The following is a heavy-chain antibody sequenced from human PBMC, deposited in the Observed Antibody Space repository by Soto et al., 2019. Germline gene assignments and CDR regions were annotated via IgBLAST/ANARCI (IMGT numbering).Heavy chain of an antibody. CDR1: GYTFTGYY. CDR3: ARDNLYCSGGSSYGGYYYYYGMDV. D-gene: IGHD2-15*01. V-gene: IGHV1-2*04. Sequence: QVQLVQSGAEVKKPGASVKVSCKASGYTFTGYYMHCVRQAPGQGLEWMGWINPNSGGTNYAQKFQGWVTMTRDTSISTAYMELSRLRTDDTAVYYCARDNLYCSGGSSYGGYYYYYGMDVWGQGTTVTVSS. CDR2: INPNSGGT. J-gene: IGHJ6*02.